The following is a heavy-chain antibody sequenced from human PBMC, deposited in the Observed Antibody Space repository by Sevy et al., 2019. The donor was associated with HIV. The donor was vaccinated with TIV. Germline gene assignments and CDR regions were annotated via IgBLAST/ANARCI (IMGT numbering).Heavy chain of an antibody. CDR2: ISSNGGRT. J-gene: IGHJ2*01. Sequence: GGSLRLSCAASGFTFSSYAMHWVRQAPGKGPEYVSAISSNGGRTNYAKSVKGRFIISRDNSKNALYLQMGSLRAEDMAVYYCARARNPRGDWYFDPWGRGTLVTVSS. CDR1: GFTFSSYA. D-gene: IGHD3-10*01. CDR3: ARARNPRGDWYFDP. V-gene: IGHV3-64*01.